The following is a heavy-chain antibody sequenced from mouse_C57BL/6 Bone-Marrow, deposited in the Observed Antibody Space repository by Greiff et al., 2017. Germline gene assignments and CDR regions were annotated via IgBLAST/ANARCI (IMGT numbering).Heavy chain of an antibody. CDR2: IYPYNGVS. Sequence: DVKLVESGPELVKPGASVKISCKASGYSFTGYYMHWVKQSHGNILDWIGYIYPYNGVSSYNQKFKGKATLTVDKASSTAYLELRSLTSEDSAVDYCARRTKVVDLDDWGQGNTLTVSS. CDR1: GYSFTGYY. J-gene: IGHJ2*01. D-gene: IGHD1-1*01. CDR3: ARRTKVVDLDD. V-gene: IGHV1-31*01.